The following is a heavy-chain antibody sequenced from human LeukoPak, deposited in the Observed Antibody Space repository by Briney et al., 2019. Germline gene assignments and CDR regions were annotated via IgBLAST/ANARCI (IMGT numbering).Heavy chain of an antibody. CDR3: AKDIEGRIRDDAFDI. CDR1: GFTFDDYA. Sequence: SGGSLRLSCAASGFTFDDYAMHWVRQAPGKGLEWVSGTRWNSGSIGYVDSVKGRFTISRDNAKNSLYLQMNSLRTEDTALYYCAKDIEGRIRDDAFDIWGQGTMVTVSS. J-gene: IGHJ3*02. V-gene: IGHV3-9*01. D-gene: IGHD2/OR15-2a*01. CDR2: TRWNSGSI.